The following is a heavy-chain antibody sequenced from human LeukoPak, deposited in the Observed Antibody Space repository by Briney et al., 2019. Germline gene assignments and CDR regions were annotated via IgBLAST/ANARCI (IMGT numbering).Heavy chain of an antibody. V-gene: IGHV4-39*07. Sequence: SETLSLTCTVSGGSIGSSSYYWGWIRQPPGKGLEWIGNIYYSGSTYYNPSLKSRVRVSIDTSKNLFSLKLNSVTAADTAVYYCARTSNYGSGTWYFDLWGRGTLVSVSS. CDR1: GGSIGSSSYY. D-gene: IGHD3-10*01. CDR3: ARTSNYGSGTWYFDL. CDR2: IYYSGST. J-gene: IGHJ2*01.